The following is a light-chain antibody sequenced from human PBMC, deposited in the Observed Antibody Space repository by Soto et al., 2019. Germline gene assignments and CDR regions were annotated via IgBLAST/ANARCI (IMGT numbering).Light chain of an antibody. V-gene: IGLV1-51*01. J-gene: IGLJ2*01. Sequence: QSVLTQPPSVSAAPGQKVTISCSGSSSNIGDNYASWYQHLPGTAPTLLIYHNNKRPSGIPYPCSDSKSGTAATLVITGLQAGDEADYYCGTWDSSLNAVVFGGGTKLTVL. CDR1: SSNIGDNY. CDR3: GTWDSSLNAVV. CDR2: HNN.